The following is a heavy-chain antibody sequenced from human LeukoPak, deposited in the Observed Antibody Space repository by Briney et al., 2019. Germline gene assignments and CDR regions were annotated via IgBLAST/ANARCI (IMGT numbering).Heavy chain of an antibody. D-gene: IGHD2/OR15-2a*01. J-gene: IGHJ5*02. CDR1: GGSIISNDYY. CDR2: IYFDGTT. V-gene: IGHV4-39*01. CDR3: ARHRRFCNKASCFSLNWFDP. Sequence: SETLSLTCTDSGGSIISNDYYWGWIRQPPGKGLEWIGSIYFDGTTYYNPSLKSRASMSVDTSKNQFSLNLNSATAADTAVYYCARHRRFCNKASCFSLNWFDPWGQGTLVTVSS.